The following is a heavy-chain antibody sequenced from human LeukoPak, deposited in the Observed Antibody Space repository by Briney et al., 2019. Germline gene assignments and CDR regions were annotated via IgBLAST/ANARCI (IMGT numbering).Heavy chain of an antibody. Sequence: ASVKVSCKASGGTFISYAISWVRQAPGQGLERMGGIIPIFGTANYAQKFQGRVTITADESTSTAYMELSSLRSEDTAVYYCARGNSGDYYDSRYYFDYWGQGTLVTVSS. J-gene: IGHJ4*02. CDR1: GGTFISYA. V-gene: IGHV1-69*13. CDR2: IIPIFGTA. D-gene: IGHD3-22*01. CDR3: ARGNSGDYYDSRYYFDY.